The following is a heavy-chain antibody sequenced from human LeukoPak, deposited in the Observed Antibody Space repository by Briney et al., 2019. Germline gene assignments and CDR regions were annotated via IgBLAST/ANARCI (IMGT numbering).Heavy chain of an antibody. J-gene: IGHJ1*01. CDR1: GFTFSTYW. Sequence: GGSLRLSSAASGFTFSTYWMHWVRQAPGKGQLWVSRIKSDGSTKYADSVKGRFTISRDNANNTLSLQMNSLRPEDTGVYYCARAPSEIGGYYPEYFRHWGRGTLVTVSS. D-gene: IGHD3-22*01. CDR2: IKSDGST. V-gene: IGHV3-74*01. CDR3: ARAPSEIGGYYPEYFRH.